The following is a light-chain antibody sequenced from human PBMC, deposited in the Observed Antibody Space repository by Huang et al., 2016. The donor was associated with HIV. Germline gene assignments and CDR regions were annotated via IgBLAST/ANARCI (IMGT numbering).Light chain of an antibody. CDR3: QQFGSSPPYS. CDR1: QTVTNNY. Sequence: IVLTQSPDTLSLSPGESATLSCRASQTVTNNYLAWYQQRPGQAPRLLLDGASTRATVIPDRFSGSGSGTDFTLTISRLEPKDFVVYYCQQFGSSPPYSFGQGTKLEIK. CDR2: GAS. V-gene: IGKV3-20*01. J-gene: IGKJ2*03.